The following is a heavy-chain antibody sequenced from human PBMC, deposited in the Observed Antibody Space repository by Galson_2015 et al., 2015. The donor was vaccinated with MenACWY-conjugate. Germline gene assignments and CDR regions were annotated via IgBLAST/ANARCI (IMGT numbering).Heavy chain of an antibody. D-gene: IGHD6-13*01. CDR1: GFTFEDYG. CDR2: INWKGAST. Sequence: SLRLSCAGSGFTFEDYGMSWVRQAPGKGLEWVSGINWKGASTGYADSVKGRFTISRDNAKNPLYLQINSLRAEDTALYYCVREEPFSGIAAGALQYWGQGTLVTVSS. CDR3: VREEPFSGIAAGALQY. J-gene: IGHJ1*01. V-gene: IGHV3-20*04.